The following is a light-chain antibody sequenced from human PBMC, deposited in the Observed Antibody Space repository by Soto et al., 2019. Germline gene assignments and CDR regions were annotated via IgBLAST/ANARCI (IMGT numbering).Light chain of an antibody. CDR2: DVN. CDR3: TSWTTSTTMI. J-gene: IGLJ2*01. CDR1: SSDIGAYNF. V-gene: IGLV2-14*03. Sequence: QSVLTQLASVSGSPGQSFTISCTGTSSDIGAYNFVSWYQQHPGKAPKLMLYDVNIRPSGVSNRFSGSKSGNTASLTISGLQAEDEADYYCTSWTTSTTMIFGGGTKVTVL.